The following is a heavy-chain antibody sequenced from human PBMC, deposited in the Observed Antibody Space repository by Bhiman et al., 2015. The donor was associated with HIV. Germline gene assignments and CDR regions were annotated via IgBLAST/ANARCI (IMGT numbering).Heavy chain of an antibody. CDR2: ISYDGSNE. J-gene: IGHJ4*02. V-gene: IGHV3-30-3*01. D-gene: IGHD7-27*01. CDR1: GFTFSTYA. CDR3: ARDSWGFDN. Sequence: QVQLVESGGGVVQPGRSLRLSCAASGFTFSTYAMHWVRQAPGKGLEWVAFISYDGSNEYYADSVKGRFTISRDNSKNTLYLQMNSLRAEDTAVYYCARDSWGFDNWGQGTLVTVSS.